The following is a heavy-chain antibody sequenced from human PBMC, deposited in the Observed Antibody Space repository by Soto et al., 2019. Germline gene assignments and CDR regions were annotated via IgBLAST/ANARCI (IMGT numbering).Heavy chain of an antibody. J-gene: IGHJ4*02. CDR3: ASGIQLWLRRINNGYSG. V-gene: IGHV1-69*12. CDR2: IIPMFGTA. Sequence: QVQLVQSGAEVKKTESSVKVSCKAPVGTFSTYAISCVRQAPGQGLEWMGGIIPMFGTANYAQRFQDRVTITADESTNTVYIELSSVRSEDTAVDFCASGIQLWLRRINNGYSGWGQGTLVPGSS. D-gene: IGHD5-12*01. CDR1: VGTFSTYA.